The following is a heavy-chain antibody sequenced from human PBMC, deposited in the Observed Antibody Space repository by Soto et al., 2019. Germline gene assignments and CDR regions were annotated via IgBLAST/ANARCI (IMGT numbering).Heavy chain of an antibody. CDR3: AKSPRGEMATD. CDR2: INNYNGMK. J-gene: IGHJ4*02. CDR1: GYTFINYH. Sequence: QVQLVQSGGEVKKPGASVTVSCKASGYTFINYHITWVRQAPGQGLEWMAWINNYNGMKDYAQKFQGRVTMTRDTSTSTAYMELRNLGSDDTAVYFCAKSPRGEMATDWGQGTLVTVSS. V-gene: IGHV1-18*01. D-gene: IGHD5-12*01.